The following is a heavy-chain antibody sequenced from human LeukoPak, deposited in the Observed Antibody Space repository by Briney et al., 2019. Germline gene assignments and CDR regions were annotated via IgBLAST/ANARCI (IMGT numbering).Heavy chain of an antibody. CDR1: GSTFSSYG. Sequence: GGSLRLSCAASGSTFSSYGMHWVRQAPGKGLEWVAFIRYDGSNKYYADSVKGRFTISRDNSKNTLYLQMNSLRAEDTAVYYCATAVLRFLEWLEKNDYWGQGTLVTVSS. J-gene: IGHJ4*02. CDR2: IRYDGSNK. D-gene: IGHD3-3*01. V-gene: IGHV3-30*02. CDR3: ATAVLRFLEWLEKNDY.